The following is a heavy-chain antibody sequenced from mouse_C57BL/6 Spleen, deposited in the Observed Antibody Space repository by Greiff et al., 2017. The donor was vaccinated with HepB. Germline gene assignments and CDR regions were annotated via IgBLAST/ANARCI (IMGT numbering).Heavy chain of an antibody. CDR3: ARLDYYGSSSFDY. D-gene: IGHD1-1*01. J-gene: IGHJ2*01. CDR1: GYTFTSYW. Sequence: VQLQQPGAELVRPGSSVKLSCKASGYTFTSYWMHWVKQRPGQGLEWIGNIYPSDSETHYNQKFKDKATLTVDKSSSTAYMQLSSLTSEDSAVYYCARLDYYGSSSFDYWGQGTTLTVSS. CDR2: IYPSDSET. V-gene: IGHV1-61*01.